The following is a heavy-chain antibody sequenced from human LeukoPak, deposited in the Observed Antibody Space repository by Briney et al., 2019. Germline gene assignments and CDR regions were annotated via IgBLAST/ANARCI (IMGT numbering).Heavy chain of an antibody. Sequence: PGGSLRLSCAASGFTFDDYGMSWVRQAPGKGLEWVSGINWNGGSTGYADSVKGRFTISRDNAKNSLYLQMNSLRAEDTALYYCARGGRSGSCPGPFDYWGQGTLVTVSS. V-gene: IGHV3-20*04. CDR3: ARGGRSGSCPGPFDY. CDR1: GFTFDDYG. J-gene: IGHJ4*02. D-gene: IGHD1-26*01. CDR2: INWNGGST.